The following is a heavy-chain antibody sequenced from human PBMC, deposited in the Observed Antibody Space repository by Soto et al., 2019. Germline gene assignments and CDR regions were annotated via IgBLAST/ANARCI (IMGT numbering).Heavy chain of an antibody. Sequence: GGSLRLSCAAARFSFSSYWMSWVRQAPGKGLEWVASIKYDGSEKYYVDSVKGRFTISRDNAKNSLYLQMNSLRAEDTAVYYCAREAYWGQGTQVTVSS. CDR3: AREAY. CDR2: IKYDGSEK. V-gene: IGHV3-7*05. J-gene: IGHJ4*02. CDR1: RFSFSSYW.